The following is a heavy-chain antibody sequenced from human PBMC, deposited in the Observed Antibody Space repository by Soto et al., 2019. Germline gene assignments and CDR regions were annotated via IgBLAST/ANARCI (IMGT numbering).Heavy chain of an antibody. CDR3: ATSRTFDY. CDR1: GFTFSSYW. Sequence: GGSLRLSCVASGFTFSSYWMSWVRQVSGKGLEWVANIKQDGSEKHYVESVKGRFTVSRDNAKNSLYLQMNSLRAEDTAVYYCATSRTFDYWGQGTLVTVSS. J-gene: IGHJ4*02. V-gene: IGHV3-7*01. CDR2: IKQDGSEK.